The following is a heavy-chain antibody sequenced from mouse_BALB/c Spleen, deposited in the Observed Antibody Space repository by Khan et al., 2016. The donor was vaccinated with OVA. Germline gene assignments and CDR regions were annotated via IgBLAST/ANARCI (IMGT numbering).Heavy chain of an antibody. J-gene: IGHJ4*01. CDR2: ISYSGST. CDR3: ASELGRYYAMDY. V-gene: IGHV3-2*02. D-gene: IGHD4-1*01. CDR1: GYSITSDYA. Sequence: QLEESGPGLVKPSQSLSLTCTVAGYSITSDYAWNWIRQFPGNKLEWMGYISYSGSTGYNPSLKSGISITRDTSKNQFFLQLNSVTNEDTATYYCASELGRYYAMDYWGQGTSVTVSS.